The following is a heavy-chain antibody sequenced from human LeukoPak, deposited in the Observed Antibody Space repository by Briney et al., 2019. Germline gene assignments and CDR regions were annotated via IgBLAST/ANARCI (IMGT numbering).Heavy chain of an antibody. CDR3: AKADHGDYDY. J-gene: IGHJ4*02. Sequence: GGSLRLSCAASGFTVSSNYMSWVRQAPGKGLEWVSVIYSGGSTCYADSVKGRFTISRDNSKNTLYLQMNSLRAEDTAVYYCAKADHGDYDYWGQGTLVTVSS. D-gene: IGHD4-17*01. CDR1: GFTVSSNY. CDR2: IYSGGST. V-gene: IGHV3-66*01.